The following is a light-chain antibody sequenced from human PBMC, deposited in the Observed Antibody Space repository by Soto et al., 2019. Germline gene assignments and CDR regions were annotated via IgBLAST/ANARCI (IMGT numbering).Light chain of an antibody. CDR2: GAS. CDR3: QQYNNWPFT. CDR1: QSVSSN. J-gene: IGKJ3*01. Sequence: EIVMTQSPATLSVSPGERVTLSCRASQSVSSNLAWYQQKPDQAPRLLIYGASTRATGIPARFSGSGSGTEFTLTISSLQSGDFAVYYCQQYNNWPFTFGPGTKVDIK. V-gene: IGKV3-15*01.